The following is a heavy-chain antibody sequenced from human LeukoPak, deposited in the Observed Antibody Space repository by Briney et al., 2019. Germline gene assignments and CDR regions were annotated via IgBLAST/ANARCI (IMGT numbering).Heavy chain of an antibody. J-gene: IGHJ6*03. Sequence: GASVKVSCKASGYTFTGHSMHWVRQAPGQGLEWMGWTNPNSGGTNYAQNFQGRVTTTRDTSITTAYMELSRLRSDDTAVYYCARGYYYYYYYMDVWGKGTTVTVSS. V-gene: IGHV1-2*02. CDR2: TNPNSGGT. CDR1: GYTFTGHS. CDR3: ARGYYYYYYYMDV.